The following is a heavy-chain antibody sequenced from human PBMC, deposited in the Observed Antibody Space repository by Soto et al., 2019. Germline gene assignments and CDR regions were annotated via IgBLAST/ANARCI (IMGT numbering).Heavy chain of an antibody. J-gene: IGHJ4*02. CDR3: ARETSNYYDSSGYVF. Sequence: ASVKVSCKGSGYSFTSYWISWVRQMPGKGLEWMGRIDPSDSYTNYSPSFQGHVTISADKSISTAYLQWSSLKASDTAMYYCARETSNYYDSSGYVFWGQGTLVTVSS. V-gene: IGHV5-10-1*01. CDR1: GYSFTSYW. D-gene: IGHD3-22*01. CDR2: IDPSDSYT.